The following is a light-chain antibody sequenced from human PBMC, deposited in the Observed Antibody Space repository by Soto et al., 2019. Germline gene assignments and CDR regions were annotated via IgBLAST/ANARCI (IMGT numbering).Light chain of an antibody. Sequence: EIVMTHTPLSSPVTLGQPASISCRSSQSLLDSDGETYLSWLQQRPGQPPRLLIYKTSSRFSGVPDRFSGSGAGTDFTLKISRVEVEDVGVYYCRQATQFPHTFGQGTKLEI. J-gene: IGKJ2*01. CDR2: KTS. CDR1: QSLLDSDGETY. V-gene: IGKV2-24*01. CDR3: RQATQFPHT.